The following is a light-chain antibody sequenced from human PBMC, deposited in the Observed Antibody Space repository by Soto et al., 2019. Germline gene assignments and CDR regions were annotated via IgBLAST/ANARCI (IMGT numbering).Light chain of an antibody. CDR2: AAS. CDR3: QQYELLSFT. CDR1: EDISYY. Sequence: DIQMTQSPSSLSASVGDRVTITCQASEDISYYLNWYQHKPGKAPKLLIYAASNLDTGVPSRFSGRGSGSDFTFTISSLKSDDIATYFCQQYELLSFTFGRGTKVEIK. J-gene: IGKJ4*01. V-gene: IGKV1-33*01.